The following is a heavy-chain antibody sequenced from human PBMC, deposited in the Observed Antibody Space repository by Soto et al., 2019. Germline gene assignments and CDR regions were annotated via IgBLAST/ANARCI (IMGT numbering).Heavy chain of an antibody. CDR1: GGSISSSSYY. Sequence: PSETLSLTCTVSGGSISSSSYYWGWIRQPPGKGLEWIGSIYYSGSTYYNPSLKSRVTISVDTSKNQFSLKLSSVTAADTAVYYCARHFDFDWSPLNYYFDYWGQGTLVTVS. CDR3: ARHFDFDWSPLNYYFDY. J-gene: IGHJ4*02. V-gene: IGHV4-39*01. D-gene: IGHD3-9*01. CDR2: IYYSGST.